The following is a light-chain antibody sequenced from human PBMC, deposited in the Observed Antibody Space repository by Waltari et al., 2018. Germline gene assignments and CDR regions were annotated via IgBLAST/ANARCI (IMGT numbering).Light chain of an antibody. V-gene: IGLV2-8*01. Sequence: QSALTQPPSASGSPGQSVTISCTGTSSDVGGYNYVPWYPQHPGKAPKLMIYEVSKRPSGVPDRFSGSKSGNTASLTVSGLQAEDEADYYCSSYAGSNNPWVFGGGTKLTVL. CDR2: EVS. J-gene: IGLJ3*02. CDR1: SSDVGGYNY. CDR3: SSYAGSNNPWV.